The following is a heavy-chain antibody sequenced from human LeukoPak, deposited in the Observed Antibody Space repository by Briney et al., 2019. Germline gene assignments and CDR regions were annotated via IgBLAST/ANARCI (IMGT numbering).Heavy chain of an antibody. CDR1: GYTFTGYY. J-gene: IGHJ5*02. Sequence: VASVKVSCKASGYTFTGYYMHWVRQAPGQGLEWMGWINPNSGGTNYAQKFQGRVTMTRDTSISTAYMELSRLRSDDTAVYYCARGGAGGNPVVLRYFDWLFSGYWFDPWGQGTLVTVSS. V-gene: IGHV1-2*02. D-gene: IGHD3-9*01. CDR2: INPNSGGT. CDR3: ARGGAGGNPVVLRYFDWLFSGYWFDP.